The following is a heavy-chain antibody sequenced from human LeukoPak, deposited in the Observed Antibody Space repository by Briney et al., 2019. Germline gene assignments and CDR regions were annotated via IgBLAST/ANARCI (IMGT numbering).Heavy chain of an antibody. CDR2: IQSDESNK. Sequence: GGSLRLSCTSSRFTFSTYGMHWVRQAPGKGLEWVASIQSDESNKYYADSVKGRFTISRDISKNTLYLQMNSLRADDTAVYYCAKAMVRGVDYFYYYMDDWGKGTTVTISS. CDR3: AKAMVRGVDYFYYYMDD. J-gene: IGHJ6*03. V-gene: IGHV3-30*02. D-gene: IGHD3-10*01. CDR1: RFTFSTYG.